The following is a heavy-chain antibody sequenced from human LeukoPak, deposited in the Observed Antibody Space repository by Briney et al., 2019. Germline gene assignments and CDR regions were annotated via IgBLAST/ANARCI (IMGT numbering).Heavy chain of an antibody. CDR3: AKVMRGIAVAGTSDY. J-gene: IGHJ4*02. D-gene: IGHD6-19*01. CDR2: ISGSGGST. CDR1: GFTFSSYA. Sequence: GGSLRLSCAASGFTFSSYATSWVRQAPGKGLEWVSAISGSGGSTYYADSVKGRFTISRDNSKNTLYLQMNSLRAEDTAVYYCAKVMRGIAVAGTSDYWGQGTLVTVSS. V-gene: IGHV3-23*01.